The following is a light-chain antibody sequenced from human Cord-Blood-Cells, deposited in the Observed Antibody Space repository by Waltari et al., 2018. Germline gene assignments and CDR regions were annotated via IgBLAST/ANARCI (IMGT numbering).Light chain of an antibody. J-gene: IGLJ3*02. CDR3: SSYAGSNNLV. CDR1: SRDVGGYNY. V-gene: IGLV2-8*01. CDR2: EVS. Sequence: QSALTQPPSASGSPGQSVTISCTGTSRDVGGYNYVSWYQQHPGKAPKLMIYEVSTRPSVVPDRFSVYKAGNTASLTVSGLQAEDEADYYCSSYAGSNNLVFGGGTKLTVL.